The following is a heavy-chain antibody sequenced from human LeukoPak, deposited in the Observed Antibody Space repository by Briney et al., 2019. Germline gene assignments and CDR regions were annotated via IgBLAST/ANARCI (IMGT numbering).Heavy chain of an antibody. V-gene: IGHV3-21*01. CDR2: IGSSSSYI. J-gene: IGHJ4*02. Sequence: GGSLRLSCAASGFTFSSYSMNWVRQTPGKGLEWVSSIGSSSSYIYYADSVKGRFTISRDNAKNSLYLQMNSLRAEDTAVYYCARDTRNYYYWGQGTLVTVSS. D-gene: IGHD5-24*01. CDR1: GFTFSSYS. CDR3: ARDTRNYYY.